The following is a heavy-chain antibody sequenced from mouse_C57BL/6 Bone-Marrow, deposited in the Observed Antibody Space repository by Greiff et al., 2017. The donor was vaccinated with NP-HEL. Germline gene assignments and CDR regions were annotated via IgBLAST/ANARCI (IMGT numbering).Heavy chain of an antibody. J-gene: IGHJ4*01. V-gene: IGHV1-64*01. CDR3: AREDPLYYAMDY. Sequence: QVQLQQPGAELVKPGASVKLSCKASGYTFTSYWMHWVKQRPGQGLEWIGMIHPNSGSTNYNEKFKSKATLTVDKSSSTAYMQLSSLTSEDSAVYYCAREDPLYYAMDYWGQGTSVTVSS. CDR1: GYTFTSYW. CDR2: IHPNSGST.